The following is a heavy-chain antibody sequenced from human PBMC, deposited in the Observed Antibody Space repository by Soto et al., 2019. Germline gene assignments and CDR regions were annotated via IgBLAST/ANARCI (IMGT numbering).Heavy chain of an antibody. Sequence: GGSLRLSCAASGLTVSSNTMAWVRQAPGKGLEWVSVIYSGGSTHYADSVKGRFTISREDSRNTLYLQMDSLTAADTAVYYCASGTGWWELLGSSAFDIWGQGTMVTVSS. V-gene: IGHV3-66*01. CDR3: ASGTGWWELLGSSAFDI. CDR1: GLTVSSNT. D-gene: IGHD1-26*01. CDR2: IYSGGST. J-gene: IGHJ3*02.